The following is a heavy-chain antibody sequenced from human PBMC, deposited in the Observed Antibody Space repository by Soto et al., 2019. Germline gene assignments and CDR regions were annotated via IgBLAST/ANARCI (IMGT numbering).Heavy chain of an antibody. Sequence: GGSLRLSCAASGFTFSDYYMSWIRQAPGKGLEWVSYISSSGSTIYYADSVKGRFTISRDNAKNSLYLQMNSLRAEDTSVYYCARDKQRVDILGYYYYYYMDVWGKGTTVTVSS. CDR2: ISSSGSTI. CDR3: ARDKQRVDILGYYYYYYMDV. J-gene: IGHJ6*03. D-gene: IGHD3-9*01. V-gene: IGHV3-11*01. CDR1: GFTFSDYY.